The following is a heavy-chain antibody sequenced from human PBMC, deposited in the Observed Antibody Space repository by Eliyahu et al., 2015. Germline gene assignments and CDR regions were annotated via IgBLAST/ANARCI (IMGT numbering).Heavy chain of an antibody. CDR1: GGSIXSSSYY. V-gene: IGHV4-39*01. CDR2: IYYSGST. D-gene: IGHD4-17*01. J-gene: IGHJ4*02. Sequence: QLQLQESGPGLVKPSETLSLTCTVSGGSIXSSSYYWGWIRQPPGKGLEWIGSIYYSGSTYYNPSLKSRVTISVDTSKNQFSLKLSSVTAADTAVYYCARLTNYGDFGRFFGYWGQGTLVTVSS. CDR3: ARLTNYGDFGRFFGY.